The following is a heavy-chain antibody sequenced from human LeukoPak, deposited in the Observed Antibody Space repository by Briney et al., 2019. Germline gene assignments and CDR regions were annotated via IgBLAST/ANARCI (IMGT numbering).Heavy chain of an antibody. J-gene: IGHJ5*02. Sequence: PGGSLRLSCAASGFIFSGYWMNWVRQVPGKGLVRVSRIKNDGSTTTYADSVKGRFTISRDNAKNTVYLQMNSLRAEDTAVYYCARSDWFDPWGQGTLVTVSS. CDR1: GFIFSGYW. CDR3: ARSDWFDP. CDR2: IKNDGSTT. V-gene: IGHV3-74*01.